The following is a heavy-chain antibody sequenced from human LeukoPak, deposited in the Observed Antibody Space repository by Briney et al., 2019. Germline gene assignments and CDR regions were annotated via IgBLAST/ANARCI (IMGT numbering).Heavy chain of an antibody. Sequence: ASVKVSCKASGYTFTSYDINWVRQAPGQGLEWMGWISGYNGNTKYAQKLQGRVTVTTDTSTNTAYMELRSLTSDDTAVYYCARDGRHRHYYDSRGYYGSWFDPWGQGTLVTVSS. CDR3: ARDGRHRHYYDSRGYYGSWFDP. V-gene: IGHV1-18*01. J-gene: IGHJ5*02. CDR2: ISGYNGNT. CDR1: GYTFTSYD. D-gene: IGHD3-22*01.